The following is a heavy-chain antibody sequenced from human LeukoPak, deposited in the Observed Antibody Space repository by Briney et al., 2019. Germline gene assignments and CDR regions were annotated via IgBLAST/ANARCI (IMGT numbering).Heavy chain of an antibody. CDR2: IYANGST. CDR1: RGSISSGSYY. J-gene: IGHJ3*01. CDR3: ARRGDV. V-gene: IGHV4-61*02. Sequence: PSQTLSLTCTVSRGSISSGSYYWNWIRQPAGKGLEWIGRIYANGSTNYNPSLKSRVTISVDTSKNQFSLRLSSVTAADTAVYYCARRGDVWGQGTTVTVPS.